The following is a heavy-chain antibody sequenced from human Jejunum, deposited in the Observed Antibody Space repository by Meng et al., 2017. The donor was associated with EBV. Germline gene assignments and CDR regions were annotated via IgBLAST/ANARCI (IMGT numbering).Heavy chain of an antibody. J-gene: IGHJ5*02. CDR3: ARGAVLSLRSQFDP. Sequence: QVQLVESGGXVGRPGGSXSRSCAASGFTFTEYYMSWFRQAPGRGLEWVSYISSSGTTIYYADSVKGRFTISRDNAKNSLYLQMRSLRAEDTAVYFCARGAVLSLRSQFDPWGQGTLVTVSS. CDR1: GFTFTEYY. V-gene: IGHV3-11*01. CDR2: ISSSGTTI. D-gene: IGHD4-17*01.